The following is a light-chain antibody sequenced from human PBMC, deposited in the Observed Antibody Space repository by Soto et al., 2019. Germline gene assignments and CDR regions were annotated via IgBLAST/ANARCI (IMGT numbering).Light chain of an antibody. J-gene: IGLJ3*02. CDR2: DVS. V-gene: IGLV2-11*01. CDR1: NSYIGNYNY. CDR3: CSYPGSHTWV. Sequence: QSVLTQPRSVSGSPGQSVTISCTGTNSYIGNYNYVSWYQQHPGKAPKVMIYDVSKRPSGVPDRFSGSKSGKTASLTISGLQDEDEADYYCCSYPGSHTWVFGGGTKLTVL.